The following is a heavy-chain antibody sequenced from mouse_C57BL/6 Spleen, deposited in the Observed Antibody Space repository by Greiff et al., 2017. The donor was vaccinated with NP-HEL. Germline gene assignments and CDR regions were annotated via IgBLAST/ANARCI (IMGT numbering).Heavy chain of an antibody. Sequence: EVKLQESGAELVRPGASVKLSCTASGFNIKDDYMHWVKQRPEQGLEWIGWIDPENGDTEYASKFQGKATITADTSSNTAYLKLSSLTSEDTAVYYCTTDAYGVASRYYAMDYWGQGTSVTVSS. J-gene: IGHJ4*01. CDR1: GFNIKDDY. CDR2: IDPENGDT. V-gene: IGHV14-4*01. D-gene: IGHD1-1*01. CDR3: TTDAYGVASRYYAMDY.